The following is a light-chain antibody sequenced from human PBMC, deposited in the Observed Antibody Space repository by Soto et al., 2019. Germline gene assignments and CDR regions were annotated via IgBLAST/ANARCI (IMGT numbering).Light chain of an antibody. CDR2: DAS. CDR1: ENISGW. Sequence: IQMTQSPSTLSASVGDRVTITCRARENISGWLAWYQQKPGRAPKLLFYDASSSERGVPSRFSGSGSGTEFPLSISILHPDDFATYYYQQYHSSSITFGQGTRLEIK. CDR3: QQYHSSSIT. V-gene: IGKV1-5*01. J-gene: IGKJ5*01.